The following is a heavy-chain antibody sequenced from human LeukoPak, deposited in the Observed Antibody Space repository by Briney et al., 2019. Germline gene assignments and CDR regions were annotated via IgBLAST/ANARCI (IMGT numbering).Heavy chain of an antibody. D-gene: IGHD1-26*01. J-gene: IGHJ4*02. CDR1: GFTFSNYA. CDR2: ISGSGGST. CDR3: AKDQEAGATSNDFDY. Sequence: GGSLRLSCAASGFTFSNYAMSWVRQAPGKGLEWVSAISGSGGSTYYADSVKGRFTISRDNSKNTLYLQMNSLRAEDTAVYYCAKDQEAGATSNDFDYWGQGTLVTVSS. V-gene: IGHV3-23*01.